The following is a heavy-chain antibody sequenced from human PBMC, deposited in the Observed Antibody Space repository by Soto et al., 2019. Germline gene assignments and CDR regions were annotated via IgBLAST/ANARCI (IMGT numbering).Heavy chain of an antibody. V-gene: IGHV4-59*08. D-gene: IGHD6-13*01. CDR2: IYYSGST. CDR3: VRHEAAAGPFPLAY. CDR1: GGSISSYY. Sequence: QVQLQESGPGLVKPSETLSLTCTVSGGSISSYYWSWIRQPPGKGLEWIGYIYYSGSTNYNPSLNSRVTISVDTSKNQFSLKLSSVPAADTPVYYCVRHEAAAGPFPLAYWGQGTLVTVSS. J-gene: IGHJ4*02.